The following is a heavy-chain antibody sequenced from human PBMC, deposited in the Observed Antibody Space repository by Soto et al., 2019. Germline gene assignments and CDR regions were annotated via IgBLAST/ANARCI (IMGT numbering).Heavy chain of an antibody. D-gene: IGHD4-17*01. Sequence: EVQLLESGGGLVQPGGSLRLSCAASGFTFSSYAMSWVRQAPGKGLEWVSAISGSGGSTYYADSVKGRFTIFRDNTKNTLYQQMNSLRAEDTAVDYCAKGPLYGDYEGTTLDYWGQGTLVTGSS. J-gene: IGHJ4*02. CDR2: ISGSGGST. CDR1: GFTFSSYA. V-gene: IGHV3-23*01. CDR3: AKGPLYGDYEGTTLDY.